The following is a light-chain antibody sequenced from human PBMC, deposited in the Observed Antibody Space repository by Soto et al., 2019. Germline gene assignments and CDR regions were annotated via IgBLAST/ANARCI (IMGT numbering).Light chain of an antibody. J-gene: IGKJ4*01. Sequence: EIVLTQSPGTLSLSPGERATLSCRASQSVSSKYLAWYQQKPGQAPRLLIYGASSRATGIPDRFSGSGSGADFTLTISRLEPEDFAVYHCQHYGDSPAVTFGGGTKVQIK. CDR3: QHYGDSPAVT. CDR2: GAS. V-gene: IGKV3-20*01. CDR1: QSVSSKY.